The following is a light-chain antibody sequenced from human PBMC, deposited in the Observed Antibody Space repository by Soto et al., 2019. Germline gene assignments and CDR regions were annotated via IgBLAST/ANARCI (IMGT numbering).Light chain of an antibody. CDR2: GAS. J-gene: IGKJ1*01. V-gene: IGKV3-15*01. CDR3: PQYGSSPTT. CDR1: QSVSSN. Sequence: IGMPKSKATLSVSPGERATLSCRASQSVSSNLAWYQQKPGQAPTLVIYGASARATGIPARFSGSGSGTDFTLTISRLEPEDFAVYYCPQYGSSPTTFGQGTMVDIK.